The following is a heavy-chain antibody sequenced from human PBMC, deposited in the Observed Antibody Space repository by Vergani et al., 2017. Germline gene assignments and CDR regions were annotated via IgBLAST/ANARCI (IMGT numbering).Heavy chain of an antibody. CDR3: ARDPLYSTTWPFLLLDMDV. D-gene: IGHD6-13*01. Sequence: QVQLQESGPGLVRASQTLSLTCTVSGGSISSGSYYWSWFRQPAGTGLEWIGRFYTGGGTSYNPSLKSRVTISVDTSKNQFSLQLSPVTAADTAVYYCARDPLYSTTWPFLLLDMDVWGQGTTVTVSS. CDR1: GGSISSGSYY. V-gene: IGHV4-61*02. CDR2: FYTGGGT. J-gene: IGHJ6*02.